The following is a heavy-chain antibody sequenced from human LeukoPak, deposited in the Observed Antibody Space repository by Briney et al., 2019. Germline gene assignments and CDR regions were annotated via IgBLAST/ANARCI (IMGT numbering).Heavy chain of an antibody. J-gene: IGHJ3*02. CDR2: IYIDGTGT. Sequence: GGSLRLSCAASGFTFSNYWMHWVRQAPGKGLVWVSRIYIDGTGTFYADSVKGRFTISRDNAKNTLYLQMNSLRVEDTAVYYCARAPPSSGYSYHFDIWGQGTMVTVSS. D-gene: IGHD5-18*01. V-gene: IGHV3-74*01. CDR3: ARAPPSSGYSYHFDI. CDR1: GFTFSNYW.